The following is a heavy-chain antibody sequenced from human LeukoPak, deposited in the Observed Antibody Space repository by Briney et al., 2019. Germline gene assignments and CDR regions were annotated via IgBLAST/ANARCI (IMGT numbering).Heavy chain of an antibody. CDR1: GFAFSNYA. V-gene: IGHV3-30-3*01. Sequence: AGGSLRLSCAASGFAFSNYAMHWVRQAPGKGLEWVAVISYDGSNKYYADSVKGRFTISRDNSKNTLYLQMNSLRAEDTAVYYCARSISIVVGDFDIWGQGTMVTFSS. D-gene: IGHD3-22*01. CDR3: ARSISIVVGDFDI. J-gene: IGHJ3*02. CDR2: ISYDGSNK.